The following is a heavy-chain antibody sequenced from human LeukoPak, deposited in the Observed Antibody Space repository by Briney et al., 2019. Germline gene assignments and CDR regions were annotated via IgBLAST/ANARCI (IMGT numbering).Heavy chain of an antibody. Sequence: SETLSLTCAVSGASISSASDYWGWIRQPPGKGLEWLGSIYYGGSTYDNPSLRSRVTISVDTSKNQFSLKLTSVTAADTAVYYCARIGGGSWRNPGYWFDPWGQGNLVNVSS. D-gene: IGHD2-15*01. CDR3: ARIGGGSWRNPGYWFDP. J-gene: IGHJ5*02. CDR2: IYYGGST. CDR1: GASISSASDY. V-gene: IGHV4-39*01.